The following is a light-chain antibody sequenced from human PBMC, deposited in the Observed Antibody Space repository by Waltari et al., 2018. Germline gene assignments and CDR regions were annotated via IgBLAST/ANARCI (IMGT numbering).Light chain of an antibody. J-gene: IGLJ2*01. V-gene: IGLV1-47*01. CDR2: RDN. CDR1: RSNIGSKY. CDR3: AAWDDVLSGVV. Sequence: QPVLIQPPSASGTPGQRVPISWSGSRSNIGSKYVYWYTQVPGTSPKLLMYRDNWRPSGVPDRFSGSKSGTSASLAISGVRSEDEADYHCAAWDDVLSGVVFGGGTKLIVL.